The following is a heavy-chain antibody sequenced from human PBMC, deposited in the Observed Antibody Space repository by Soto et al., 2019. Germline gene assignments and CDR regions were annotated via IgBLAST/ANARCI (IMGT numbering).Heavy chain of an antibody. CDR2: IIPIFGTA. CDR1: GGSFSSDV. J-gene: IGHJ4*02. V-gene: IGHV1-69*01. Sequence: QVQLVQSGAEVKKSGSSVKVSCKASGGSFSSDVISWVRQAPGQGPEWMGGIIPIFGTANYAQKFRGRVTITADDSTSTVYMELNSLRSEDTALYYCAVKTGTVVAYYFDYWGQGTLVTVSS. D-gene: IGHD4-17*01. CDR3: AVKTGTVVAYYFDY.